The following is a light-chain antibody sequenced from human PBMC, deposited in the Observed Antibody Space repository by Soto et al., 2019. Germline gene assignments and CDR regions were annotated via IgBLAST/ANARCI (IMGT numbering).Light chain of an antibody. V-gene: IGKV1-5*01. CDR1: QSLSTG. Sequence: IQITRSPSTLPASVRNKFTITCRASQSLSTGLAWYQQKPGKAPKLLIYEASSLQSGVPSRFSGSGSGTEFTLTISSLQPDDFATYSCQQYDNCCSFGQGTKVDIK. CDR3: QQYDNCCS. J-gene: IGKJ1*01. CDR2: EAS.